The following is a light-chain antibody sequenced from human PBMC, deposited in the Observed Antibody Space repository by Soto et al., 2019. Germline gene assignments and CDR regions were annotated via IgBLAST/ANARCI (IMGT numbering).Light chain of an antibody. V-gene: IGKV3-15*01. CDR1: QGVSSN. CDR2: GAS. Sequence: EIGMTQSPSALSVSPGERATLSCRASQGVSSNLAWYQQKPGQAPRLLIYGASTRATGIPARFSGSGSGTEFTLTISSLQSEDFAVYYCQQYNNWPWTFGQGTKVDIK. J-gene: IGKJ1*01. CDR3: QQYNNWPWT.